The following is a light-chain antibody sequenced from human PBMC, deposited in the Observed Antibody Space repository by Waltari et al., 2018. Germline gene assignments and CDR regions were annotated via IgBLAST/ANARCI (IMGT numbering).Light chain of an antibody. V-gene: IGLV1-47*01. Sequence: QSVLTQPPSASVTPGHKVPISFSGGSSNIGGNHVYWYQQLPGTAPKQLTYQSNQRPEGVPDRFSGSKSGTSASLAISGLRSEDEGHYYCAAWDDSLSNFVFGTGTKVTVL. CDR2: QSN. CDR1: SSNIGGNH. CDR3: AAWDDSLSNFV. J-gene: IGLJ1*01.